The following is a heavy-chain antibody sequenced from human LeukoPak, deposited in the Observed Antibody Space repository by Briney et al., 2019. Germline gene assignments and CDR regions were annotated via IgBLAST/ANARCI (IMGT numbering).Heavy chain of an antibody. CDR1: GGTFSSYA. D-gene: IGHD3-10*01. Sequence: SVKASCKASGGTFSSYAISWVRQAPGQGLEWMGGIIPIFGTANYAQKFQGRVTITADKSTSTAYMELSSLRSEDTAVYYCARDTPYGSGSYYRFGYFQHWGQGTLVTVSS. CDR2: IIPIFGTA. J-gene: IGHJ1*01. CDR3: ARDTPYGSGSYYRFGYFQH. V-gene: IGHV1-69*06.